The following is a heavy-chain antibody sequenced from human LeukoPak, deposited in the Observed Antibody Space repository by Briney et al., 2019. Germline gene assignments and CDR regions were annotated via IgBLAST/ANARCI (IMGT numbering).Heavy chain of an antibody. CDR3: ATGRLNNWNLPFAD. D-gene: IGHD1-20*01. V-gene: IGHV3-64*01. Sequence: PGGSPRLSCAASGFTFSSYAMHWVRQAPGKGLEYVSAISYHGVSSYYAHSVKGRFTISRDNSRNTLYLRMGSLRAEDMAVYYCATGRLNNWNLPFADWGQGALVTDPS. J-gene: IGHJ4*02. CDR1: GFTFSSYA. CDR2: ISYHGVSS.